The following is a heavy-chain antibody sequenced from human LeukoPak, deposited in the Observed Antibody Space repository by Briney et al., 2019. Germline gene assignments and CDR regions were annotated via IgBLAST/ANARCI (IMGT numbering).Heavy chain of an antibody. D-gene: IGHD2-15*01. V-gene: IGHV3-23*01. CDR3: AKDQSLCSGGSCYTMDYYGMDV. Sequence: GGSLRLSCAASGFTFSSYAMSWVRQAPGKGLEWVSAISGSGGSTYYADSVKGRFTISRDNSKNTLYLQMNSLRAEDTAVYYCAKDQSLCSGGSCYTMDYYGMDVWGQGTTVTVSS. CDR2: ISGSGGST. J-gene: IGHJ6*02. CDR1: GFTFSSYA.